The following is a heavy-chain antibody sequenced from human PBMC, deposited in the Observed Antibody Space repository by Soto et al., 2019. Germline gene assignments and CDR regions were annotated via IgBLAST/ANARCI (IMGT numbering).Heavy chain of an antibody. Sequence: QVQLQESGPGLVKPSQTLSLTCTVSGGSISSGGYYWSWIRQHPGKGLEWIGYIYYSGSTYYNPSLKCRVTISVDTSNNQFSLKLSSVTAADTAVYSCASEHTVYSSGWAGRGGGMDVCGQGTTVTVSS. D-gene: IGHD6-19*01. CDR3: ASEHTVYSSGWAGRGGGMDV. CDR2: IYYSGST. V-gene: IGHV4-31*03. J-gene: IGHJ6*02. CDR1: GGSISSGGYY.